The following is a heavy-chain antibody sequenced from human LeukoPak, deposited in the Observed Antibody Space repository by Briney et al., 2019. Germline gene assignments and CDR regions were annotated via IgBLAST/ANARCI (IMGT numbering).Heavy chain of an antibody. J-gene: IGHJ4*02. CDR1: GFTFSSYS. V-gene: IGHV3-21*01. CDR3: ASRIAVAGTWFDY. CDR2: ISSSSSYI. Sequence: GGSLRLSCAASGFTFSSYSMNWVRQAPGKGLEWVSSISSSSSYIYYADSLKGRFTISRDNAKNSLYLQMNSLRAEDTAVSYCASRIAVAGTWFDYWGQGTLVTVSS. D-gene: IGHD6-19*01.